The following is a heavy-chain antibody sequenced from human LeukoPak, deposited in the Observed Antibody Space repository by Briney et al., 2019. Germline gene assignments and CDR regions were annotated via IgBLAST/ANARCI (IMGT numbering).Heavy chain of an antibody. J-gene: IGHJ4*02. V-gene: IGHV1-69*02. D-gene: IGHD3-22*01. Sequence: RASVKVSCKASGGTFSSYTISWVREAPGQGLEWMGRIIPILGIANYAQKFQGRVTITADKSTSTAYMELSSLRSGDTAVYYCARGKYDSGGYYLDYWGQGTLVTVSS. CDR1: GGTFSSYT. CDR3: ARGKYDSGGYYLDY. CDR2: IIPILGIA.